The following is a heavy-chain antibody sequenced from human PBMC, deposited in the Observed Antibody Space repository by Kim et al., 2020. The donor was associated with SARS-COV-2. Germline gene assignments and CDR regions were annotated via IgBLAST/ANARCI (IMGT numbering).Heavy chain of an antibody. Sequence: GGSLRLSCAASGFTFSSYSMNWVRQAPGKGLEWVSSISSSSSYIYYADSVKGRFTISRDNAKNSLYLQMNSLRAEDTAVYYCARDSQQLVNWFDPWGQGTLVTVSS. V-gene: IGHV3-21*01. CDR1: GFTFSSYS. D-gene: IGHD6-13*01. J-gene: IGHJ5*02. CDR3: ARDSQQLVNWFDP. CDR2: ISSSSSYI.